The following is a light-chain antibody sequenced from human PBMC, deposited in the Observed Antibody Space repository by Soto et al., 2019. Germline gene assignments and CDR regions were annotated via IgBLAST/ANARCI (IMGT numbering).Light chain of an antibody. V-gene: IGKV3-20*01. CDR2: GSS. J-gene: IGKJ2*01. CDR1: QSVSNNY. Sequence: EVVLTQSPGTLSLSPGERATLSCRASQSVSNNYLAWYQQKPGQGPRLLIFGSSDRATGIPDRFSGSGSGTEFTLTISRLEPEYFAVYYCQQYGSPPPYTFGQGTKLEIK. CDR3: QQYGSPPPYT.